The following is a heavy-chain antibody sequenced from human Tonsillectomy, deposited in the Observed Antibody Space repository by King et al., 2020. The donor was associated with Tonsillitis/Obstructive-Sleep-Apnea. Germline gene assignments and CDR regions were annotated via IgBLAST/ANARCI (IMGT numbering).Heavy chain of an antibody. CDR2: IYPGDSDT. J-gene: IGHJ3*02. Sequence: VQLVESGAEVKKPGESLKLSCKGSGYSFTSYWIGWVRQMPGKGLEWMGIIYPGDSDTRYSPSFQGQVTISADKSISTAYLQWSSLKASDTAMYYCARHGDIVVVPAAIDAFDIWGQGTMVTVSS. D-gene: IGHD2-2*01. CDR3: ARHGDIVVVPAAIDAFDI. CDR1: GYSFTSYW. V-gene: IGHV5-51*01.